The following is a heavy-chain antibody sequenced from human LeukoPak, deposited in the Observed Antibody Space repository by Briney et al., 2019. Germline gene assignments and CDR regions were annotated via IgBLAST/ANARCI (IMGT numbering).Heavy chain of an antibody. CDR3: ARVRPPTTIDY. D-gene: IGHD1-14*01. CDR2: IYYSGST. CDR1: GGSISSYY. V-gene: IGHV4-59*08. Sequence: PSETLSLTCTVSGGSISSYYWSWIRQPPGKGLEWIGYIYYSGSTNYNPSLKSRVTISVDTSKNQFFLKLSSVTAADTAVYYCARVRPPTTIDYWGQGTLVTVSS. J-gene: IGHJ4*02.